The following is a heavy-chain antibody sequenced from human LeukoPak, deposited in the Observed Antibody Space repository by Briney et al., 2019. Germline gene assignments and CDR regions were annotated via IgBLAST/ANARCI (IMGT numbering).Heavy chain of an antibody. D-gene: IGHD1-26*01. V-gene: IGHV3-21*04. CDR2: ISYTGTYI. CDR3: VRDRGTYRPIDY. CDR1: AFSLNAYN. Sequence: GSLRLSCAAPAFSLNAYNMNWVRQAPGKGLEWVSSISYTGTYIYYADSVKGRFTISRDNAQNSLCLQMNSLRAEDTAIYYCVRDRGTYRPIDYWGQGTLVTVSS. J-gene: IGHJ4*02.